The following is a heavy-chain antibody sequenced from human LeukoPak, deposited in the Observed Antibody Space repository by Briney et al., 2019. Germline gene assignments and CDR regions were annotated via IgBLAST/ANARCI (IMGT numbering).Heavy chain of an antibody. CDR2: IYSGGST. CDR3: ARDHDSSGYYSGY. D-gene: IGHD3-22*01. J-gene: IGHJ4*02. Sequence: PGGSLRLSCAASGFTVSSNYMSWVRPAPGKGLEWVSVIYSGGSTYYADSVKGRFTISRDNSKNTLYLQMNSLRAEDTAVYYCARDHDSSGYYSGYWGQGTLVTVSS. V-gene: IGHV3-66*02. CDR1: GFTVSSNY.